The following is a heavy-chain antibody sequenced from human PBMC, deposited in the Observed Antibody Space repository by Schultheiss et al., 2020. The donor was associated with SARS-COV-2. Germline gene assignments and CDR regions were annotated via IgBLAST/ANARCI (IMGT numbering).Heavy chain of an antibody. Sequence: GGSLRLSCAASGFTFSSYDIHRVRQAPGKGLEWVAVIWYDGSNKYYADSVKGRFTISRDNSKNTLYLQMNSLRAEDTAVYYCARDGRFQLTYYYYGMDVWGQGTTVTVSS. CDR2: IWYDGSNK. V-gene: IGHV3-30*19. J-gene: IGHJ6*02. CDR1: GFTFSSYD. D-gene: IGHD1-1*01. CDR3: ARDGRFQLTYYYYGMDV.